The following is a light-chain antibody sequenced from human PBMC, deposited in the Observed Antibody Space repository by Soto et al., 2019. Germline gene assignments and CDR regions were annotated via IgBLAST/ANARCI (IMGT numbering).Light chain of an antibody. CDR2: RND. V-gene: IGLV1-47*01. CDR1: SSNIGSSY. CDR3: AAWDDSRRGV. Sequence: QSVLTQPPSASGTPGQRVTISCSGSSSNIGSSYVYWYQQLPGTAPKLLIYRNDQRPSGVPDRFSGSKSGTSASLAISGLRSEDEADYYCAAWDDSRRGVFGGGTKVTVL. J-gene: IGLJ3*02.